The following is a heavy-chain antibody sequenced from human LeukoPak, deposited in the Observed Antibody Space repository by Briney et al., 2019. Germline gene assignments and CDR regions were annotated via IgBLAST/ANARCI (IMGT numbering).Heavy chain of an antibody. V-gene: IGHV1-18*01. Sequence: ASVKVSCKASGYTFPSYGISWVRQAPGQGLEWMGWISAYNGNTNYAQKLQGRVTMTTDTSTSTAYMELRSLRSDDTAVYYCAREGDMTTVTHEALDYWGQGTLVTVSS. CDR1: GYTFPSYG. CDR3: AREGDMTTVTHEALDY. D-gene: IGHD4-17*01. J-gene: IGHJ4*02. CDR2: ISAYNGNT.